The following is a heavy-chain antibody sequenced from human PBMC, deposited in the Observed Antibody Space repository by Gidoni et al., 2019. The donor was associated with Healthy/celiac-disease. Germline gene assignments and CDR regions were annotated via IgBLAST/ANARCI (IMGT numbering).Heavy chain of an antibody. Sequence: HVQLVQSGAEVTKPGASVKVSCKASGYTFTSYGISWVRQAPGQGLEWMGWIIAYNGNTNYAQKLQGRVTMTTDTSTSTAYMELRSLRSDDTAVYYCARVLVFHGSSSWYGGFDYWGQGTLVTVSS. J-gene: IGHJ4*02. CDR3: ARVLVFHGSSSWYGGFDY. V-gene: IGHV1-18*04. CDR2: IIAYNGNT. CDR1: GYTFTSYG. D-gene: IGHD6-13*01.